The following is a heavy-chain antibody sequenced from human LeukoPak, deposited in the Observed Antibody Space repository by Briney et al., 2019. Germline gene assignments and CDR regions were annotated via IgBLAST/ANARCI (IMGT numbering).Heavy chain of an antibody. Sequence: SVRVSCKASGGTFSSYAISWVRQAPGQGLEWMGGIIPIFGIANYAQKFQGRVTITADKSTSTAYMELSSLRSEDTAVYYCARSEDIVVVPAAGLRAWFDPWGQGTLVTVSS. D-gene: IGHD2-2*01. CDR1: GGTFSSYA. V-gene: IGHV1-69*10. CDR2: IIPIFGIA. J-gene: IGHJ5*02. CDR3: ARSEDIVVVPAAGLRAWFDP.